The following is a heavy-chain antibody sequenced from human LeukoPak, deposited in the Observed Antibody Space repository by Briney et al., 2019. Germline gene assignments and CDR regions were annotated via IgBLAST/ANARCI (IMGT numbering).Heavy chain of an antibody. CDR1: GFTFDDYT. J-gene: IGHJ6*02. D-gene: IGHD6-19*01. CDR3: ASGAYSSGWYRYYYYYGMDV. CDR2: ISWDGGST. V-gene: IGHV3-43*01. Sequence: GGSLRLSCAGSGFTFDDYTMHWVRQAPGKGLEWVSLISWDGGSTYYADSLKGRFTISRDNSKNSLYLQMNSLRTEDTALYYSASGAYSSGWYRYYYYYGMDVWGQGTTVTVSS.